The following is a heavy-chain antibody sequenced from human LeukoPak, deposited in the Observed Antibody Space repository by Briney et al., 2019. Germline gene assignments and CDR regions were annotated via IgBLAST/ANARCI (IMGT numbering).Heavy chain of an antibody. CDR3: TTARFGEVGYFDY. Sequence: GGSLRLSCAASGITFSNAWMSWVRQAPGKGLEWVGRIKSKTDGGTTDYAAPVKGRFTISRDDSKNTLYLQMNSLKTEDTAVYYCTTARFGEVGYFDYWGQGTLVTVSS. CDR1: GITFSNAW. V-gene: IGHV3-15*01. J-gene: IGHJ4*02. D-gene: IGHD3-10*01. CDR2: IKSKTDGGTT.